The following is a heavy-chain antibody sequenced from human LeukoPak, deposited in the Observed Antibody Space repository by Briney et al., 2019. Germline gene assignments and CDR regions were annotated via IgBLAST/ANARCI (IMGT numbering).Heavy chain of an antibody. Sequence: SETLSLTCTVSGGSISSYYWSWIRQPLGKGLEWIGYIYYSGSTNYNPSLKSRVTISVDTSKNQFSLKLSSVTAADTAVYYCAQIEDYGDYYFDYWGRGTLVTVSS. J-gene: IGHJ4*02. CDR1: GGSISSYY. CDR2: IYYSGST. D-gene: IGHD4-17*01. CDR3: AQIEDYGDYYFDY. V-gene: IGHV4-59*01.